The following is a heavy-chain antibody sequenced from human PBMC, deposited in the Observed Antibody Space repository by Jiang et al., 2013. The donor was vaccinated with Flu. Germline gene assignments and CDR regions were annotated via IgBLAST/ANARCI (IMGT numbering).Heavy chain of an antibody. V-gene: IGHV1-69*02. CDR1: T. CDR2: IIPTLGIA. D-gene: IGHD4-23*01. Sequence: TISWVRQAPGQGLEWMGRIIPTLGIANYAQKFQGRVTITADKSTSTAYMELSSLRSEDTAVYYCAGSRGPTVVTRGFDYWGQGTLVTVSS. J-gene: IGHJ4*02. CDR3: AGSRGPTVVTRGFDY.